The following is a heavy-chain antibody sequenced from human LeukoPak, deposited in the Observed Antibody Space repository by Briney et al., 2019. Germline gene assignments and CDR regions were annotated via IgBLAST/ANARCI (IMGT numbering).Heavy chain of an antibody. J-gene: IGHJ4*02. CDR2: INHSGST. D-gene: IGHD6-13*01. Sequence: SETLSLTCAVYGGSFSGYYWSWIRQPPGKGLEWIGEINHSGSTNYNPSLKSRVTISVDTSKNQFSLKLSSVTAADTAVYYCARCTTAWYGHYFDYWGQGTLVTVSS. V-gene: IGHV4-34*01. CDR1: GGSFSGYY. CDR3: ARCTTAWYGHYFDY.